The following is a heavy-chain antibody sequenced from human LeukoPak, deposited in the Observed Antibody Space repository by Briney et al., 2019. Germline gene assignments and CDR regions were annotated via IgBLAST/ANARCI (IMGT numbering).Heavy chain of an antibody. CDR2: IMQDGSEK. J-gene: IGHJ4*02. V-gene: IGHV3-7*04. Sequence: GGSLRLSCAASGFTLSYYWMTWVRRAPGKGLECVANIMQDGSEKYYVDSVKGRFTISRDNAKNSLYLQMNSLRAEDTAVYYCARHSAGYTTFFDYWGQGTLVTVSS. D-gene: IGHD5-24*01. CDR1: GFTLSYYW. CDR3: ARHSAGYTTFFDY.